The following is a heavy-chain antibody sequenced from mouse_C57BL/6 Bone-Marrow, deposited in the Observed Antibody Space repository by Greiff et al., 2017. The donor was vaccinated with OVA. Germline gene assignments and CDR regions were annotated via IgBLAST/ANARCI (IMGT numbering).Heavy chain of an antibody. CDR3: AREGNGNEGYWYFDV. CDR1: GFTFSDYY. V-gene: IGHV5-16*01. D-gene: IGHD2-1*01. J-gene: IGHJ1*03. Sequence: EVMLVESEGGLVQPGSSMKLSCTASGFTFSDYYMAWVRQVPEKGLEWVANINYDGSSTYYLDSLKSRFLISRANAKNMLYLQMSSLKSEDTATDDCAREGNGNEGYWYFDVWGTGTTVTVSS. CDR2: INYDGSST.